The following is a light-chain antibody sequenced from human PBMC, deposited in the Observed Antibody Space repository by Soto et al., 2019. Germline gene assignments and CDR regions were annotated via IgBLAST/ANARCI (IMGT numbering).Light chain of an antibody. Sequence: EIVLTQSPGTLSLSPGERATLSCRASQSVSSSYLGWYQQKPGQAPRLLIYAASSRATGISDRFSGSGSETDFTFTIRRLEPEDFAVYYCQQYGSSPFTFGPGTKVDLK. CDR3: QQYGSSPFT. CDR2: AAS. CDR1: QSVSSSY. J-gene: IGKJ3*01. V-gene: IGKV3-20*01.